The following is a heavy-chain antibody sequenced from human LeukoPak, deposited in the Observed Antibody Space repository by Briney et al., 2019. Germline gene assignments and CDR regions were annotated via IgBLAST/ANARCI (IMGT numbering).Heavy chain of an antibody. CDR3: VRDQSEFDS. V-gene: IGHV4-59*01. CDR1: GGSIKTYY. J-gene: IGHJ4*02. CDR2: IHYSGST. Sequence: SETLSPTCSVSGGSIKTYYWTWIRQPPGKGLEWIGYIHYSGSTDSNPSLMGRVTISLDTSKSQFSLELRSVTAADTAVYYCVRDQSEFDSWGQGTVVTVSS.